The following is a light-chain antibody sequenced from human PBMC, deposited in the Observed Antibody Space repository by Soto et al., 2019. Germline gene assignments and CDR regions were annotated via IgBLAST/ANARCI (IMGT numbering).Light chain of an antibody. V-gene: IGKV3-11*01. CDR2: DAS. J-gene: IGKJ1*01. CDR1: QSVSHY. CDR3: HQRYTCPGT. Sequence: EIVLTQSPDTLSLSPGQSATLSCRASQSVSHYLAWFQQKPGQAPRLLLYDASYRATGIPARFSGTVSGTDFTLPISSLEPEDFAVYYCHQRYTCPGTFGQGTKVEIK.